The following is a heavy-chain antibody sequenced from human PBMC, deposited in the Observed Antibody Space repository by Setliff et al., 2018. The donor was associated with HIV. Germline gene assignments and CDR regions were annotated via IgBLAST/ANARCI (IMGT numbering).Heavy chain of an antibody. Sequence: PSETLSLTCAVYGGSFSGYYWSWIRQPPGKGLEWIGEINHSGSTNYNPSLKNRVTISVDTSKKQFSLKLSSVTAADTAVYCCARWRDNWNSGFDYWGQGTLVTVSS. CDR2: INHSGST. D-gene: IGHD1-7*01. V-gene: IGHV4-34*01. CDR3: ARWRDNWNSGFDY. J-gene: IGHJ4*02. CDR1: GGSFSGYY.